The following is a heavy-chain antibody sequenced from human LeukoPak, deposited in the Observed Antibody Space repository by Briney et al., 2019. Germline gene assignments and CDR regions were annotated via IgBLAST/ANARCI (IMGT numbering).Heavy chain of an antibody. Sequence: SETLTLTCAVYGGSFSGYYWSWIRQPPGKGLEWIGEINHSGSTNYNPSLKSRVTISVDTSKNQFSLKLSSVTAADTAVYYCARDQPRGIAARPRADYYYYMDVWGKGTTVTVSS. D-gene: IGHD6-6*01. CDR3: ARDQPRGIAARPRADYYYYMDV. CDR2: INHSGST. J-gene: IGHJ6*03. CDR1: GGSFSGYY. V-gene: IGHV4-34*01.